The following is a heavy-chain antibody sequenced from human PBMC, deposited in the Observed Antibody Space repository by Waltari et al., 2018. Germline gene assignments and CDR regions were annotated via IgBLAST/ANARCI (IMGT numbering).Heavy chain of an antibody. CDR2: IYYSVRT. V-gene: IGHV4-59*01. J-gene: IGHJ4*02. Sequence: QVQLQESGPGLVKPSETLSLTCTVSGDSMRRYYWTWIRQYPGTGMECIGYIYYSVRTNYNPSLKSRVIISVDMSKNQFSLQLNSVTTTDTGVYYCARDREEGVFDSWGQGTLVTVAS. CDR3: ARDREEGVFDS. CDR1: GDSMRRYY.